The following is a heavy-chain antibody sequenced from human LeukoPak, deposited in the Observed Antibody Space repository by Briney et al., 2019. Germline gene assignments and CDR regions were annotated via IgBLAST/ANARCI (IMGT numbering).Heavy chain of an antibody. J-gene: IGHJ6*03. D-gene: IGHD3-10*01. V-gene: IGHV4-61*02. CDR3: ARDPGTLLRGSRRGYGGNYYYMDV. Sequence: PSQTLSLTCTVSGGSISSGSYYWSWIRQPAGKGLEWIGRIYTSGSTHYNPSLKSRVTISVDTSKNQFSLKLSSVTAADTAVYYCARDPGTLLRGSRRGYGGNYYYMDVWGKGTTVTISS. CDR2: IYTSGST. CDR1: GGSISSGSYY.